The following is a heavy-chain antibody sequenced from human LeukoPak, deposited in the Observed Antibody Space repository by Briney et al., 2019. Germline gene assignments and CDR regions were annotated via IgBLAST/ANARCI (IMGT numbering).Heavy chain of an antibody. CDR2: ISAYNGNT. CDR1: GYTFTSYG. V-gene: IGHV1-18*01. Sequence: GASVKVSCKASGYTFTSYGISWVRQAPGQGLEWMGWISAYNGNTNYAQKLQGRVTMTTDTSTSTAYMELRSLRSDDTAVYYCARDPQIVDSSVYSPYWGRGPLVTVSS. CDR3: ARDPQIVDSSVYSPY. D-gene: IGHD3-22*01. J-gene: IGHJ4*02.